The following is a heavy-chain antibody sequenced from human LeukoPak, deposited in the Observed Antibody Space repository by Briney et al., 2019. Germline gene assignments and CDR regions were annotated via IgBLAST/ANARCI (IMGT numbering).Heavy chain of an antibody. J-gene: IGHJ4*02. Sequence: PGGSLRLSCAASGFSFSKAWMSWVRQAPGKGLEWVGRIKSETDGGTTDYAAPVKGRFSVSRDDSENTLYLQMNSMTIEDTAVYYCAIHNLTTTAIVSFDWWGQGTLVTVSS. V-gene: IGHV3-15*01. CDR2: IKSETDGGTT. CDR3: AIHNLTTTAIVSFDW. CDR1: GFSFSKAW. D-gene: IGHD1-1*01.